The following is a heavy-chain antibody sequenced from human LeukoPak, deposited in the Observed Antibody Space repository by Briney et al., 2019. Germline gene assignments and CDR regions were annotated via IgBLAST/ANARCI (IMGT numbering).Heavy chain of an antibody. CDR1: GFTFDDYG. Sequence: GGSLRLSCAASGFTFDDYGMSWVRQAPGKGLEWVSGINWNGGSTSYADSVKGRFTISRDNAKNSLYLQMNSLRAEDTAVYYCAREGGGVASSSWYGYFDYWGQGTLVTVSS. V-gene: IGHV3-20*04. J-gene: IGHJ4*02. CDR3: AREGGGVASSSWYGYFDY. CDR2: INWNGGST. D-gene: IGHD6-13*01.